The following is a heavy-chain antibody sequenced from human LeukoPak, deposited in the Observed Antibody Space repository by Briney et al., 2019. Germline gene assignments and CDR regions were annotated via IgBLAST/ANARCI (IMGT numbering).Heavy chain of an antibody. J-gene: IGHJ4*02. D-gene: IGHD3-10*01. CDR2: ITWNSGTI. CDR1: GFTFYDYA. Sequence: GGSLRLSCAASGFTFYDYAMHWVRQAPGKGLEWVSGITWNSGTIGYADSVKGRFTISRDNAKNSLYLQMNSLRAEDTALCYCARGYYAASVRFDYWGRGTLVTVSS. CDR3: ARGYYAASVRFDY. V-gene: IGHV3-9*01.